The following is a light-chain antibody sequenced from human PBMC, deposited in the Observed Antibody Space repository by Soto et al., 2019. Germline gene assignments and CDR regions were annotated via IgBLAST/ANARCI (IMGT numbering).Light chain of an antibody. CDR3: LQDYDYPRT. Sequence: AIQMTQSPSSLSASVGDRVTITCRASQGIRDELGWYQQKAGKAPNLLISAASRLQSGVPSRFSGRGSGTDFTLTISSLQHEDFETYYCLQDYDYPRTFGQGTTVDIK. V-gene: IGKV1-6*01. CDR1: QGIRDE. J-gene: IGKJ1*01. CDR2: AAS.